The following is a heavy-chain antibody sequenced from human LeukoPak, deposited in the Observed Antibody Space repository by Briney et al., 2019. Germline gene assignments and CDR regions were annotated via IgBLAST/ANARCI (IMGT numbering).Heavy chain of an antibody. CDR2: MNPNSGNT. Sequence: ASVKVSCKASGYTFTSYDINWVRQATGQGLKWMGWMNPNSGNTGYAQKSQGRVTMTRNTSISTAYMELSSLRSEDTAVYYCARAIRVRGVIIYYYYMDVWGKGTTVTVSS. V-gene: IGHV1-8*01. D-gene: IGHD3-10*01. CDR1: GYTFTSYD. CDR3: ARAIRVRGVIIYYYYMDV. J-gene: IGHJ6*03.